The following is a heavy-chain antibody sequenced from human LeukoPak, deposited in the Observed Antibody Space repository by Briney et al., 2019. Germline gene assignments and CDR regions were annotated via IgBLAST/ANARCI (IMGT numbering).Heavy chain of an antibody. D-gene: IGHD2-15*01. CDR1: GFTFSSYW. Sequence: GGSLRLSCAASGFTFSSYWVHWVRQAPGKGLVWGSRVNSEGSITSYADSVKGRFTISRDNAKNTLYLQMNSLRAEDTAVYYCARDECSGGSCYSFNNWFGPWGKGTMVTVSS. J-gene: IGHJ5*02. V-gene: IGHV3-74*01. CDR2: VNSEGSIT. CDR3: ARDECSGGSCYSFNNWFGP.